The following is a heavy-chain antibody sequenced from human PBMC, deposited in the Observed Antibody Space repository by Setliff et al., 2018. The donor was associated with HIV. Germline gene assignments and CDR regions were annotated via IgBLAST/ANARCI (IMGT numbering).Heavy chain of an antibody. CDR2: INPNSGGT. D-gene: IGHD3-3*01. CDR3: ARDSDNFWSGYYAAFDY. Sequence: ASVKVSCKASGYTFTDYYMHWVRQAPGQGLEWMGWINPNSGGTNYAQKLQGRVTMTTDTSSSTAYLDLRSLRSDDTAVYYCARDSDNFWSGYYAAFDYWGQGTLVTVSS. V-gene: IGHV1-2*02. J-gene: IGHJ4*02. CDR1: GYTFTDYY.